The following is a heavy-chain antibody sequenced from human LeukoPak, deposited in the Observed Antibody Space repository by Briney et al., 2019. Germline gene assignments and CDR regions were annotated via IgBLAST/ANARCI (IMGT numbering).Heavy chain of an antibody. Sequence: ASVKVSCKASGYTFVSYAMHWVRQAPGHRREWMGWINAGNGNTKCSQKFQGRVTITRDTSANTAYMELSSLRSEDTAVYYCARDWGYNYGPDYWGRGTLVTVSS. CDR2: INAGNGNT. CDR3: ARDWGYNYGPDY. V-gene: IGHV1-3*01. CDR1: GYTFVSYA. D-gene: IGHD5-18*01. J-gene: IGHJ4*02.